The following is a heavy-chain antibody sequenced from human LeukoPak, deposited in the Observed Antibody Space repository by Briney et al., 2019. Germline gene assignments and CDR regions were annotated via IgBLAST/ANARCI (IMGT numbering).Heavy chain of an antibody. V-gene: IGHV1-69*01. Sequence: KVSCKASGGTFSSYAISWVRQAPGRGLEWMGGIIPIFGTANYAQKFQGRVTITADESTSTAYMELSSLRSEDTAVYYCAGTDGYNFVFDYWGQGTLVTVSS. CDR1: GGTFSSYA. CDR3: AGTDGYNFVFDY. CDR2: IIPIFGTA. J-gene: IGHJ4*02. D-gene: IGHD5-24*01.